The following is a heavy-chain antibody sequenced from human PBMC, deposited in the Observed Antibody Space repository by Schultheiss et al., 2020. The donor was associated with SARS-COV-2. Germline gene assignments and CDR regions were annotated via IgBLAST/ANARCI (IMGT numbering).Heavy chain of an antibody. D-gene: IGHD1-20*01. J-gene: IGHJ6*03. CDR2: INSDGSST. V-gene: IGHV3-74*01. CDR1: GFTFSSYW. Sequence: GGSLRLSCAASGFTFSSYWMHWVRQAPGKGLVWVSRINSDGSSTSYADSVKGRFTISRDNAKNTLYLQMNSLRAEDTAVYYCARGYNWNDPYYYYYYMDVWGKGTTVTVSS. CDR3: ARGYNWNDPYYYYYYMDV.